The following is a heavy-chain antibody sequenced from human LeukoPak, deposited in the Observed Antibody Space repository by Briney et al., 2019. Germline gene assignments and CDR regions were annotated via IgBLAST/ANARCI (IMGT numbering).Heavy chain of an antibody. J-gene: IGHJ6*02. D-gene: IGHD5/OR15-5a*01. V-gene: IGHV1-2*02. Sequence: GASVKVSCTASGYTFTGYYMHWVRQAPGQGLEWMGWINPNSGGTNYAQKFQGRVTMTRDTSISTAYMELSRLRSDDTAVYYCARSRSPYYYYGMDVWGQGTTVTVSS. CDR2: INPNSGGT. CDR1: GYTFTGYY. CDR3: ARSRSPYYYYGMDV.